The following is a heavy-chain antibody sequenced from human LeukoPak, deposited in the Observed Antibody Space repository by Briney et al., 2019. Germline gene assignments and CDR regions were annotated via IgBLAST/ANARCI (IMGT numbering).Heavy chain of an antibody. Sequence: ASVKVSCKASGYTFTGYYMHWVRQAPGQGLEGMGWINPNSGGTNYAQKFQGRVTMTRDTSISTAYMELGRLRSDDTAVYYCARATYYYDSSGYSSWGQGTLVTVSS. CDR1: GYTFTGYY. CDR3: ARATYYYDSSGYSS. D-gene: IGHD3-22*01. V-gene: IGHV1-2*02. J-gene: IGHJ4*02. CDR2: INPNSGGT.